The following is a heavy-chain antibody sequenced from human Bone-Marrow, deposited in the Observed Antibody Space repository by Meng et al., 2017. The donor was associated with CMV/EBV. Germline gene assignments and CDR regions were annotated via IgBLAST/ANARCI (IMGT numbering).Heavy chain of an antibody. CDR1: GGTFSSYA. CDR2: IIPILGIA. Sequence: SVKVSCKASGGTFSSYAISWVRQAPGQGLEWMGGIIPILGIANYAQKFQGRVTITADKSTSTAYMELSSLRSEDTAVYYCARDIQVGLPRENNWFDTWGQGTLVTVSS. V-gene: IGHV1-69*10. CDR3: ARDIQVGLPRENNWFDT. J-gene: IGHJ5*02. D-gene: IGHD2-21*01.